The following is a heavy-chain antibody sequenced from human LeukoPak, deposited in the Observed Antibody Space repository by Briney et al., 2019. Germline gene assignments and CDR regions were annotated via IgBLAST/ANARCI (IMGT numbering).Heavy chain of an antibody. V-gene: IGHV3-33*01. D-gene: IGHD3-9*01. CDR3: ARAGSLVTREYYFDY. CDR2: IWYDGSNK. Sequence: GRSLRLSCAASGFTFSSYGMHWVRQAPGKGLEWVAVIWYDGSNKYYGDSVKGRFTISRDNSKNTLYMQMNSLRAEDTAVYYCARAGSLVTREYYFDYWGQGTLVTVSS. CDR1: GFTFSSYG. J-gene: IGHJ4*02.